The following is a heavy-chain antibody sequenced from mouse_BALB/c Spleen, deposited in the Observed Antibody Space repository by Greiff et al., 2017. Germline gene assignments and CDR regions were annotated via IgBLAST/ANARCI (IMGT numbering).Heavy chain of an antibody. CDR2: IYPGDGDT. CDR3: ARDGYYSDH. D-gene: IGHD2-3*01. CDR1: GYAFSSSW. J-gene: IGHJ2*01. Sequence: QVQLQQSGPELVKPGASVKISCKASGYAFSSSWMNWVKQRPGQGLEWIGRIYPGDGDTNYNGKFKGKATLTADKSSSTAYMQLSSLTSVDSAVYFCARDGYYSDHWGQGTTLTVSS. V-gene: IGHV1-82*01.